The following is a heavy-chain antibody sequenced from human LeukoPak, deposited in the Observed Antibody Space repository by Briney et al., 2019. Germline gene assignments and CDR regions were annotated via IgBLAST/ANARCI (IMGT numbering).Heavy chain of an antibody. CDR2: IKPDGSEK. CDR3: ARASGGPDY. CDR1: GFTFSNYW. Sequence: GGSLRLSCAASGFTFSNYWMSWVRQAPGKGLEWVANIKPDGSEKYYVDSLKGRFTISRDNAKNSLYLQINSLRAEDTAVYYCARASGGPDYWGQGTLVTVSS. V-gene: IGHV3-7*01. J-gene: IGHJ4*02. D-gene: IGHD1-26*01.